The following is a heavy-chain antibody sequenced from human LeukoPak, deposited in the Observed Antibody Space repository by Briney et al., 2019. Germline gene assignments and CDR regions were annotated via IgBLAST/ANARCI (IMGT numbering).Heavy chain of an antibody. J-gene: IGHJ4*02. D-gene: IGHD6-19*01. CDR3: ARVNSSGWLYYFDY. CDR2: ISYSGRT. CDR1: GGSFSGYY. V-gene: IGHV4-34*01. Sequence: PSETLSLTCAVYGGSFSGYYWSWIRQSPGKGLEWIGTISYSGRTNYNPSLKSRITISIDTSKNQFSLRLSSVTAADRAVYYCARVNSSGWLYYFDYWGQGTLVTVSS.